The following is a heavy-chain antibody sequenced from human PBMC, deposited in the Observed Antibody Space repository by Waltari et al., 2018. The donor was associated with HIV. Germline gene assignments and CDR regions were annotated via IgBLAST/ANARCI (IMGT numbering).Heavy chain of an antibody. D-gene: IGHD3-3*01. Sequence: EVQLVESGGGLVKPGGSLRLSCAASGFTFSNAWMSWVRQAPGKGLEWVGRIKSKTDGGTTYYAAPVKGRFTISRDDSKNTLYLQMNSLKTEDTAVYYCTIRTIFGALQHWGQGTLVTVSS. V-gene: IGHV3-15*01. CDR2: IKSKTDGGTT. CDR1: GFTFSNAW. J-gene: IGHJ1*01. CDR3: TIRTIFGALQH.